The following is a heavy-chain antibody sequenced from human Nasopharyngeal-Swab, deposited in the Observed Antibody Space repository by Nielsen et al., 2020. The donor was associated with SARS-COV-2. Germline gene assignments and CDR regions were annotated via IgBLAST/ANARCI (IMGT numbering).Heavy chain of an antibody. CDR1: GGTFTSYY. CDR2: IIPIFGTA. CDR3: ARDPGDSSGYYYYFDY. Sequence: SVKVSCKASGGTFTSYYMHWVRQAPGQGLEWMGGIIPIFGTANYAQKFQGRVTITADESTSTAYMELSSLRSEDTAVYYCARDPGDSSGYYYYFDYWGQGTLVTVSS. J-gene: IGHJ4*02. D-gene: IGHD3-22*01. V-gene: IGHV1-69*13.